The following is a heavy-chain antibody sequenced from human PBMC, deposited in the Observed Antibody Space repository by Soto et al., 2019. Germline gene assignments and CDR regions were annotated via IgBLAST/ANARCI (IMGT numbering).Heavy chain of an antibody. D-gene: IGHD2-15*01. Sequence: EVQLLESGGGLVPPGGSLRLSCAASGFIFSGYWMHWVRQASGKGLVWVSRIKGDGSGISYADSVKGRFTISRDNVKKTLYLQMNSLRAEDTAVYYCARAICSGGRCFLLDLWGQGTLVTVSS. CDR2: IKGDGSGI. CDR1: GFIFSGYW. J-gene: IGHJ5*02. CDR3: ARAICSGGRCFLLDL. V-gene: IGHV3-74*01.